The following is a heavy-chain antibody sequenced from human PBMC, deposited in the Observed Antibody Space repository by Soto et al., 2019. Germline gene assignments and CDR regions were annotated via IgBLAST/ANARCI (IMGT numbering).Heavy chain of an antibody. Sequence: QVQLVQSGAEVKKPGSSVKVSCKASGGTFSSYAISWVRQAPGQGLEWMGGIIPLFGTANYAQKFQGRVTITADESTSTAYMELSSLRSEDTAVYYCASSAMDHYYYCMDVCGQGTTVTVSS. CDR3: ASSAMDHYYYCMDV. V-gene: IGHV1-69*12. J-gene: IGHJ6*02. CDR1: GGTFSSYA. D-gene: IGHD5-18*01. CDR2: IIPLFGTA.